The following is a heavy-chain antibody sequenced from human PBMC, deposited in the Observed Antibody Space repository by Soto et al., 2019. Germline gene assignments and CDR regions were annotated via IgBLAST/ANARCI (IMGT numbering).Heavy chain of an antibody. D-gene: IGHD3-22*01. CDR3: VRDRRIYYSDPHDEFVASDYEV. Sequence: QVQLIQSEAEVKKPGSSVRVSCTASGGIFGSHGFSWVRQAPGQRLEWVGGFIPIFRTLTYTEKFQARVSLAAAESTNTVYLYLSSLTSEDTAVYYCVRDRRIYYSDPHDEFVASDYEVWGQGTMVSVSS. CDR1: GGIFGSHG. J-gene: IGHJ3*01. CDR2: FIPIFRTL. V-gene: IGHV1-69*01.